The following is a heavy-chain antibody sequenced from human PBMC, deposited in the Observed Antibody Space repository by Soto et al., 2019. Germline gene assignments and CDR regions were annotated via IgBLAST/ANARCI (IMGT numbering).Heavy chain of an antibody. CDR2: IIPILGIA. V-gene: IGHV1-69*08. CDR3: SRDMGSTGDY. Sequence: QVQLVQSGAEVKKPGSSVKVSCKASGGTFSSYTISWVRQAPGQGLEWMGRIIPILGIANYAQKFQGRVTINADKSTSTAYIELSSLRSDDTAVYYCSRDMGSTGDYWGQGTMVTVSS. J-gene: IGHJ4*02. D-gene: IGHD4-17*01. CDR1: GGTFSSYT.